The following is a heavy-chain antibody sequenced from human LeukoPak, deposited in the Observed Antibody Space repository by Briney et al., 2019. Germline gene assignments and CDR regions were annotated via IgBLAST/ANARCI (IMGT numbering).Heavy chain of an antibody. CDR1: GYTFAHQW. J-gene: IGHJ4*02. CDR2: IYPRDSDT. CDR3: ARHSDVIGAI. V-gene: IGHV5-51*01. D-gene: IGHD3-10*01. Sequence: GESLKISCKASGYTFAHQWIGWVRQMSGSGLEWMGIIYPRDSDTIYSPSFQGHVTISADTSINTAYLEWSSLEASDTAIYYCARHSDVIGAIWGQGTLVTVSS.